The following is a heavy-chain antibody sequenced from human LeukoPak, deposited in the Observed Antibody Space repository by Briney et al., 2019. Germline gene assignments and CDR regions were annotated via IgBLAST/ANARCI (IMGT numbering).Heavy chain of an antibody. J-gene: IGHJ4*02. CDR2: FYYSGIT. CDR3: ASLALMAARGEEFDY. CDR1: GGSVSSRSYY. D-gene: IGHD2-21*01. V-gene: IGHV4-39*01. Sequence: SETLSLTCTVSGGSVSSRSYYWGWIRQPPGKGLAWIGSFYYSGITYYNPSLKSRVTISVDTSKNQFSLNLTSVTAADTAVYYCASLALMAARGEEFDYWGQGTLVTVSS.